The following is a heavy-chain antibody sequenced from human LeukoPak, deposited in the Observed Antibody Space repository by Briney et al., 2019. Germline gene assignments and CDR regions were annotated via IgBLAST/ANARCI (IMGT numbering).Heavy chain of an antibody. CDR2: INPSGGTT. D-gene: IGHD6-13*01. Sequence: GASVKVSCKASGYTFTSYYMHWVRQAPGQGLEWMGIINPSGGTTSYAQKFQGRVTMTRDTSTSTVYMDLSSLRSGDTAVYYCARDSGSGYSSSQVYYYYMDVWGKGTTVTVSS. CDR3: ARDSGSGYSSSQVYYYYMDV. V-gene: IGHV1-46*01. CDR1: GYTFTSYY. J-gene: IGHJ6*03.